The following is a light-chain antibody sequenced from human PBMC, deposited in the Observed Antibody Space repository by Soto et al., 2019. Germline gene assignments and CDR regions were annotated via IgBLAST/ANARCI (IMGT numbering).Light chain of an antibody. CDR1: SSNIGTNT. J-gene: IGLJ2*01. CDR3: AAWDDSLNGPV. V-gene: IGLV1-44*01. CDR2: GND. Sequence: QTVVTQPPSASGTPGQRVTISCSGSSSNIGTNTVNWYQQLPGTAPKLLIFGNDQRPSGVPDRFSGSKSDTSASLAIGGLQSEDEADYSCAAWDDSLNGPVFGGGTKLTVL.